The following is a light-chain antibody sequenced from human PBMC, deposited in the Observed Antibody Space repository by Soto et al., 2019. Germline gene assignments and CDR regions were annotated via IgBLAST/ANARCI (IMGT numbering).Light chain of an antibody. CDR1: QDINTY. J-gene: IGKJ5*01. Sequence: DIQLTQSPSFLSASVGDRVTITCRASQDINTYLAWYQQKPGKAPKLLIFAASTLQNGVPSRFSGSGSGTEFTVTITSLQPEDFATFYCQQRKSYPITFGQGTRLEIK. CDR3: QQRKSYPIT. V-gene: IGKV1-9*01. CDR2: AAS.